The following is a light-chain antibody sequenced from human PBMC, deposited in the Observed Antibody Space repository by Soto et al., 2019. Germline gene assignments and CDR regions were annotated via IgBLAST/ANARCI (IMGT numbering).Light chain of an antibody. CDR3: QTWGTGIVI. Sequence: QSVLTQSPSASASLGASVKLTCTLSSGHSNYAIAWHQQQPEKGPRYLMKLNRDGSHSKGDGIPNRFSGSSSGAERCLTLYSLQSEDEAEYYCQTWGTGIVIFGGGTKLTVL. V-gene: IGLV4-69*01. CDR1: SGHSNYA. CDR2: LNRDGSH. J-gene: IGLJ2*01.